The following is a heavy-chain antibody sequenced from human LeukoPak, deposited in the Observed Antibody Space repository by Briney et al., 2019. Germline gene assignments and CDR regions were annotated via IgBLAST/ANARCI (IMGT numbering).Heavy chain of an antibody. CDR3: ARDWSSSFYFDY. V-gene: IGHV3-21*01. CDR2: ISSSSSYI. J-gene: IGHJ4*02. D-gene: IGHD6-13*01. Sequence: PGGSLRLSCAASGFTFSSYSMNWVRQAPGKGLEWVSSISSSSSYIYYADSVKGRFTISRDNAKNSLYLQMNSLRAEDTAVYYCARDWSSSFYFDYWGQGTLVTVSS. CDR1: GFTFSSYS.